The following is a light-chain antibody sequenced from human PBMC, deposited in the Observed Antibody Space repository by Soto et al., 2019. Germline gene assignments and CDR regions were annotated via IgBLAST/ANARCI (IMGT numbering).Light chain of an antibody. CDR1: QSVSSY. J-gene: IGKJ2*01. V-gene: IGKV3-11*01. CDR3: QQRSNWPPYT. CDR2: DAS. Sequence: EIVLTQSPATLSLSPGERATLSCRASQSVSSYLAWYQQKPGQAPRLLIYDASNRATGIPPRFSGSGSGTDFTLTISSLEPEDFAVYYCQQRSNWPPYTFGHGTKLEIK.